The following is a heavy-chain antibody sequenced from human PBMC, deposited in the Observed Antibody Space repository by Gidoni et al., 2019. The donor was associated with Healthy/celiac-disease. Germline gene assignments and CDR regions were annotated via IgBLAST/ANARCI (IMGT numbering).Heavy chain of an antibody. Sequence: EVQLVESGGGLVQPGRSLRLSCAASGFTFDDYAMHWVRQAPGKGLECVSGISWNSGSIGYADSVKGRFTISRDNAKNSLYLQMNSLRAEDTALYYCAKDIGYDSSGYYAYYYYYYGMDVWGQGTTVTVSS. CDR1: GFTFDDYA. J-gene: IGHJ6*02. D-gene: IGHD3-22*01. CDR3: AKDIGYDSSGYYAYYYYYYGMDV. V-gene: IGHV3-9*01. CDR2: ISWNSGSI.